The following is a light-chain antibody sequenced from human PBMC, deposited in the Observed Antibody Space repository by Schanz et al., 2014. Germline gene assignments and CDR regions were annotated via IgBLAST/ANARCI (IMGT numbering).Light chain of an antibody. Sequence: EILMTQSPVTLSVSPGERATLSCRASQSVSSSYLAWYRQKPGQAPRLLIYNASNRATGIPARFSGSGSGTDFTLTISSLEPEDFAVYYCQQRSNWPPGYTFGQGTKLEIK. CDR2: NAS. J-gene: IGKJ2*01. CDR1: QSVSSSY. V-gene: IGKV3D-20*02. CDR3: QQRSNWPPGYT.